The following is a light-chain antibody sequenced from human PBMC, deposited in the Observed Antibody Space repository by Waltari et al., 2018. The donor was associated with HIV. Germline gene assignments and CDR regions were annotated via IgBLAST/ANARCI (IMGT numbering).Light chain of an antibody. Sequence: QSALTQPPSVSAAPGQNVTISCSGSASNIGTFYVSWYQQFPGTPPKLIIFGNDHRLPGVPDRLIASQCGTSATLDITGLQTGDEADYYCGTWDASLNLAGMFVGGTRLTVL. J-gene: IGLJ3*02. CDR1: ASNIGTFY. CDR2: GND. V-gene: IGLV1-51*01. CDR3: GTWDASLNLAGM.